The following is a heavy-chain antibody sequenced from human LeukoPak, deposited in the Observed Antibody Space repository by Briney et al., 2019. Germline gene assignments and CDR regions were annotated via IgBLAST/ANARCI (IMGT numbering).Heavy chain of an antibody. Sequence: GESLKISCKGSGYSFTNYWIGWVRQMPGKGLEWMGINYPGDSDTTYSPSFQGQVTMSADKSISTAYLQWSSLKAPDTAMYYCARRVSSSGFDAFDVWGQGTMVTVSS. CDR3: ARRVSSSGFDAFDV. CDR1: GYSFTNYW. V-gene: IGHV5-51*01. J-gene: IGHJ3*01. CDR2: NYPGDSDT. D-gene: IGHD5-12*01.